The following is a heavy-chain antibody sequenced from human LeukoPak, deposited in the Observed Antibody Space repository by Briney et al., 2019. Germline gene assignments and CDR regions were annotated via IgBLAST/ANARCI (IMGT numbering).Heavy chain of an antibody. CDR3: ARTPYDILTGYYLDY. CDR2: IWYDGSNK. D-gene: IGHD3-9*01. J-gene: IGHJ4*02. CDR1: GFTFSSNG. V-gene: IGHV3-33*01. Sequence: GGSLRLSCAASGFTFSSNGMLWVRQAPGKGMEWVAVIWYDGSNKYYADSVKGRFTISRDNSKNTLYLQMNSLRAEDTAVYYCARTPYDILTGYYLDYWGQGTLVTVSS.